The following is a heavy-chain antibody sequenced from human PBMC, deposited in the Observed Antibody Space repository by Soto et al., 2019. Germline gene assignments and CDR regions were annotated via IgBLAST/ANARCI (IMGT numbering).Heavy chain of an antibody. CDR1: GFTFGSYW. V-gene: IGHV3-74*01. D-gene: IGHD3-22*01. J-gene: IGHJ3*01. CDR3: VRDQAHDYNYDSSGYWRGAFDV. CDR2: INGDGSIT. Sequence: EVQLVESGGGSVQPGGSLRLSCGTSGFTFGSYWLDWVRQAPGKGLVWVSRINGDGSITTYADSVKGRFTISRDHAANTLHLQMNDLRAEDTAVYYCVRDQAHDYNYDSSGYWRGAFDVWGQGRKVNVSS.